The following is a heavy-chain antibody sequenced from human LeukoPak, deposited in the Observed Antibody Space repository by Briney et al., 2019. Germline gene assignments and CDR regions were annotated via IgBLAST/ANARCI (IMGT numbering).Heavy chain of an antibody. V-gene: IGHV3-7*03. CDR3: ARLDYGDYVGAFDI. J-gene: IGHJ3*02. D-gene: IGHD4-17*01. CDR2: IKQDGSEK. Sequence: GGSLRLSCAASGFTFSSYWMSWVRQAPGKGLERVANIKQDGSEKYYVDSVKGRFTISRDNSKNTLYLQMNSLRAEDTAVYYCARLDYGDYVGAFDIWGQGTMVTVSS. CDR1: GFTFSSYW.